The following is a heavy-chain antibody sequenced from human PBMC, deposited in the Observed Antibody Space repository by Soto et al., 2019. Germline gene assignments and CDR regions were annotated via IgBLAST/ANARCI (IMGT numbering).Heavy chain of an antibody. CDR3: ARDRLMATAGTARHYFGLDV. CDR1: GGSIRSGGYY. D-gene: IGHD5-18*01. Sequence: SETLSLTCTVSGGSIRSGGYYWSWVRQNPRRGLEWIGNIYYSGNTYHNPSLKSRLTISVDTSKNQFSLNLSSVTAADTAVYYCARDRLMATAGTARHYFGLDVWGQGTTVTVSS. CDR2: IYYSGNT. V-gene: IGHV4-31*03. J-gene: IGHJ6*02.